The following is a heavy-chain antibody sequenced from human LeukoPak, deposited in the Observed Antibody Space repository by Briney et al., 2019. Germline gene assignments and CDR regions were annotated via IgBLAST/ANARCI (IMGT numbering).Heavy chain of an antibody. J-gene: IGHJ4*02. CDR2: LIPLFGTA. CDR3: ARERCSGGSCYSGLKNYFDY. D-gene: IGHD2-15*01. CDR1: GGTFSSYA. V-gene: IGHV1-69*05. Sequence: ASVKVSCKASGGTFSSYAISWVRQAPGQGREWMGRLIPLFGTANYAQKFQGRVTITTDESTSTAYMELSSLRSEDTAVYYCARERCSGGSCYSGLKNYFDYWGQGTLVTVSS.